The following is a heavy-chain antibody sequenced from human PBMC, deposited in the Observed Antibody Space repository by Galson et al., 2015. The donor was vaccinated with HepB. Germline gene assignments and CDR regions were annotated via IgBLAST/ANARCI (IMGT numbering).Heavy chain of an antibody. V-gene: IGHV3-7*03. CDR2: IKQDGSEK. CDR3: ARHYFSAWPDTPLDY. Sequence: SLRLSCAASGFTFSTYWMSWVRQAPGKGLGWVASIKQDGSEKYYVDSVKGRFTISRDNAKNSLYLQMNSPRAEDTAVYYCARHYFSAWPDTPLDYWGQGTLVTVSS. J-gene: IGHJ4*02. CDR1: GFTFSTYW. D-gene: IGHD6-19*01.